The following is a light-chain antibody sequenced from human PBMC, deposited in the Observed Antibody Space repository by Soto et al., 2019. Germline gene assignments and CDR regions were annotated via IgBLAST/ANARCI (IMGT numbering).Light chain of an antibody. J-gene: IGKJ3*01. Sequence: DIQMTQSPSSLSASVGDRVPITSRASQGIRNYLAWYQQKPGKVPKLLIYAASTLQSGVPSRFSGSGSGTDFTLTISSLQPEDVATYYCKKYNSAPFTFGPGTKVDIK. V-gene: IGKV1-27*01. CDR1: QGIRNY. CDR2: AAS. CDR3: KKYNSAPFT.